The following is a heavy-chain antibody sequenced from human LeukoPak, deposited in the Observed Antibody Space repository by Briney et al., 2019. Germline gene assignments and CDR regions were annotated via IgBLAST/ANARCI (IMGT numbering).Heavy chain of an antibody. J-gene: IGHJ4*02. Sequence: GESLKISCKGSGYSFTSYWIGWVRQMPGKGLEWMGIIYPGDSDTRYSPSFQGQVTISADKSISTAYLQWSSLKASDTAMYYCARTNYYDSSGYQDFDYWGQGTLVTASS. D-gene: IGHD3-22*01. CDR2: IYPGDSDT. CDR1: GYSFTSYW. V-gene: IGHV5-51*01. CDR3: ARTNYYDSSGYQDFDY.